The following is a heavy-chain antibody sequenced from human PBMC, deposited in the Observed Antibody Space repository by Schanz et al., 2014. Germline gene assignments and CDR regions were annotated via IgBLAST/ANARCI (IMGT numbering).Heavy chain of an antibody. J-gene: IGHJ4*02. CDR3: ARHERFEELSVVDY. CDR2: INTDTGNP. Sequence: QVQLVQSGSQLKKPGASVKISCKASGYIFTSYALNWVRQAPGQGLEWMGYINTDTGNPTAAQGFTGRFVFSLDTSAKTAYPQINSLRPEDTAVYFCARHERFEELSVVDYWGQGTRVTVSS. V-gene: IGHV7-4-1*02. D-gene: IGHD3-10*01. CDR1: GYIFTSYA.